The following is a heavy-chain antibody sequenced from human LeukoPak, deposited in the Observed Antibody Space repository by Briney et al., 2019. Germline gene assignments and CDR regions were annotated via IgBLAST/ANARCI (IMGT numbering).Heavy chain of an antibody. D-gene: IGHD6-13*01. Sequence: SGGSLRLSCAASGFIFSDYYMDWVRQAPGKGLEWVGRSRNKANSYTTQYAASVKGRFTISRDDSKSSLYPQMNSLKTEDTSVYYCTRVYSSDWSGSYFDYWGQGTPVTVSS. J-gene: IGHJ4*02. CDR2: SRNKANSYTT. V-gene: IGHV3-72*01. CDR1: GFIFSDYY. CDR3: TRVYSSDWSGSYFDY.